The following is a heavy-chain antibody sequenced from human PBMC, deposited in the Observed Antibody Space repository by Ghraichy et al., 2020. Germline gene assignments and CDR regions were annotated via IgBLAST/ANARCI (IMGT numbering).Heavy chain of an antibody. Sequence: EALRLSCSASGFTFSRYVMHWVRQAPGKGLELVSAINDDGGSAYYADSVKGRFSISRDNSKSTMYLQMSSLRIEDTAVYYCVKDVPTAAARGIVAMMNWRDPWGQGNLVTVSP. V-gene: IGHV3-64D*06. J-gene: IGHJ5*02. CDR3: VKDVPTAAARGIVAMMNWRDP. CDR1: GFTFSRYV. CDR2: INDDGGSA. D-gene: IGHD2-2*01.